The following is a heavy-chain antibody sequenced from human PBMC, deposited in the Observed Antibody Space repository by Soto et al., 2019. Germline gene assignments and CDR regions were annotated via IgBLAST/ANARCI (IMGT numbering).Heavy chain of an antibody. CDR3: ARGPHLYYYGSGSYYVY. Sequence: GASVKVSCKASGYTFTSYGISWVRQAPGQGLEWMGWISAYNGNTNYAQKLQGRVTMTTDTSTGTAYMELRSLRSDDTAVYYCARGPHLYYYGSGSYYVYWGQGTLVTVSS. CDR1: GYTFTSYG. V-gene: IGHV1-18*01. D-gene: IGHD3-10*01. J-gene: IGHJ4*02. CDR2: ISAYNGNT.